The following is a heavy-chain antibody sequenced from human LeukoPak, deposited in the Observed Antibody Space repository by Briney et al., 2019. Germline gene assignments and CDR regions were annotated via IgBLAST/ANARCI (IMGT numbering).Heavy chain of an antibody. Sequence: SVKVSCKASGGTFSSYAISWVRQAPGQGLEWMGRIIPIFGTANYAQKFQGRVTITTDESTSTAYMELSSLRSEDTAVYHCARDLDGGNSGVYYFDYWGQGTLVTVSS. CDR1: GGTFSSYA. CDR3: ARDLDGGNSGVYYFDY. CDR2: IIPIFGTA. D-gene: IGHD4-23*01. J-gene: IGHJ4*02. V-gene: IGHV1-69*05.